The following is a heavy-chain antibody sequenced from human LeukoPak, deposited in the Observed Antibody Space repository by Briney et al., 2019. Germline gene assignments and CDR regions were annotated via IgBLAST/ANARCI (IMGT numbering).Heavy chain of an antibody. CDR2: XXXXDSDT. Sequence: GESLQISCKGSGYSFTSYWIGWVRQMPGKGLEWMGXXXXXDSDTRYSPSFQGQVTISADKSISTAYLQWSSLKASDTAMYYCARPTRYCTNGVCYTDDAFDIWGQGTMVTVSS. CDR1: GYSFTSYW. D-gene: IGHD2-8*01. J-gene: IGHJ3*02. CDR3: ARPTRYCTNGVCYTDDAFDI. V-gene: IGHV5-51*01.